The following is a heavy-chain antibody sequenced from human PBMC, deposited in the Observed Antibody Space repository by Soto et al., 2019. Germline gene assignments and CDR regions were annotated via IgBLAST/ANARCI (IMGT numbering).Heavy chain of an antibody. CDR1: GGSISSYY. CDR3: ARSDYGDYDENWFDP. V-gene: IGHV4-59*08. CDR2: IYYSGST. D-gene: IGHD4-17*01. Sequence: SETLSLTCTVSGGSISSYYWSWIRQPPGKGLEWIGYIYYSGSTNYNPSLKSRVTISVDTSKNQFSLKLSSVTAADTAVYYCARSDYGDYDENWFDPWGQGTLVTVSS. J-gene: IGHJ5*02.